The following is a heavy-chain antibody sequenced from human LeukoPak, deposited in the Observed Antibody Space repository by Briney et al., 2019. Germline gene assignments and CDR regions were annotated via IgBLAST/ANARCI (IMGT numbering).Heavy chain of an antibody. CDR2: INPSGGST. CDR3: ARDPSGESTPNWFDP. V-gene: IGHV1-46*01. J-gene: IGHJ5*02. Sequence: ASVKVSCKASGYTFTSYYMHWVRQAPGQGLEWMGIINPSGGSTSYAQKFQGRVTMTRDTSTSTVYMELSSLRSEDTAVYYCARDPSGESTPNWFDPWGQGTLVTVPS. CDR1: GYTFTSYY. D-gene: IGHD3-10*01.